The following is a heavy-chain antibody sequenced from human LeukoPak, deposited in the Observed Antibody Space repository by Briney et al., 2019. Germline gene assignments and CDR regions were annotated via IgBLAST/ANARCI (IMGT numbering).Heavy chain of an antibody. D-gene: IGHD1-1*01. CDR2: ISGSGDST. V-gene: IGHV3-23*01. CDR1: GFPFSSYA. CDR3: AKSHASIWNVYDY. Sequence: GGSLRLSCAASGFPFSSYAMSWVRLAPGKGLEWVSGISGSGDSTYYADSVKGRFTISRDNSKNTLFLQMNSLRAEDTAVYYCAKSHASIWNVYDYWGQGTLVTVPS. J-gene: IGHJ4*02.